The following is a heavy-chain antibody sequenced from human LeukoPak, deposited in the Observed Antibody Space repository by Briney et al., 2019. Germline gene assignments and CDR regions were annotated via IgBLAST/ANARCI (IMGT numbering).Heavy chain of an antibody. Sequence: SETLSLTCAVYGGSFSGYYWSWIRQPPGKGLEWIGEINHSGSTNYNPSLKSRVTISVDTSKNQFSLKLSSVTAADTAVYYCASSGYYSGYWGQGTLVTVSS. CDR3: ASSGYYSGY. V-gene: IGHV4-34*01. CDR1: GGSFSGYY. CDR2: INHSGST. D-gene: IGHD3-22*01. J-gene: IGHJ4*02.